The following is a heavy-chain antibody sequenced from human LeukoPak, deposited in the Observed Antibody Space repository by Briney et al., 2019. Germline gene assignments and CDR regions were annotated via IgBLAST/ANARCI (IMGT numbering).Heavy chain of an antibody. V-gene: IGHV3-23*01. CDR1: GFTLSSYA. Sequence: GGSLRLSCAASGFTLSSYAMSWVRQAPGKGLEWVSAISGSGGSTYYADSVKGRFTISRDNSKNTLYLQMNSLRAEDTAVYYCAKDYYDSSGYYQGFDYWGQGTLVTVSS. D-gene: IGHD3-22*01. CDR2: ISGSGGST. J-gene: IGHJ4*02. CDR3: AKDYYDSSGYYQGFDY.